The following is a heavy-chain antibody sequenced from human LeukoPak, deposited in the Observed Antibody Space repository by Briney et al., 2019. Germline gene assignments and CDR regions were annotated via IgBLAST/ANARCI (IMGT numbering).Heavy chain of an antibody. V-gene: IGHV3-53*01. CDR3: AKGGGIAVAGFNY. CDR2: IYSGGGT. D-gene: IGHD6-19*01. CDR1: GFTVSLSY. J-gene: IGHJ4*02. Sequence: GGSLRLSCAASGFTVSLSYMNWFRQAPGKGLEWVSVIYSGGGTYYAESVKGRFTISRDNSKNTLYLQMNSLKAEDTAVYYCAKGGGIAVAGFNYWGQGTLVTVSS.